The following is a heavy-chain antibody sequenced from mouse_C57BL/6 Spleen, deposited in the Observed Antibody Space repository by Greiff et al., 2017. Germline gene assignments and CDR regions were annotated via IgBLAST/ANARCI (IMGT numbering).Heavy chain of an antibody. CDR1: GYTFTDYN. V-gene: IGHV1-18*01. Sequence: EVQLQQSGPELVKPGASVKIPCKASGYTFTDYNMDWVKQSHGKSLEWIGDINPNNGGTNYNQKFKGKATLTAEQSSSTAYMELRSLTSEDTAVYFCARPLYYGSSDWCFDVWGTGTTVTVSS. CDR2: INPNNGGT. D-gene: IGHD1-1*01. CDR3: ARPLYYGSSDWCFDV. J-gene: IGHJ1*03.